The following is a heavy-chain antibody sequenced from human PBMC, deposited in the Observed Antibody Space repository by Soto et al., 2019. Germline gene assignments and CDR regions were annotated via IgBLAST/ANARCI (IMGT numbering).Heavy chain of an antibody. CDR3: ARDRGGSYGLFDY. CDR2: IIPIFGTA. D-gene: IGHD1-26*01. V-gene: IGHV1-69*13. CDR1: GGTFSSYA. Sequence: ASVKVSCKASGGTFSSYAISWVRQAPGQGLEWMGGIIPIFGTANYAQKFQGRVTITADESTSTAYMELSSLRSEDTAVYYCARDRGGSYGLFDYWDQGTLVTVSS. J-gene: IGHJ4*02.